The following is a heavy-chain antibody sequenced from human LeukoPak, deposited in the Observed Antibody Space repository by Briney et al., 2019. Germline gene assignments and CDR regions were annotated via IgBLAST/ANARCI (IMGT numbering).Heavy chain of an antibody. V-gene: IGHV3-30-3*01. CDR1: GFTFSSYA. J-gene: IGHJ4*02. CDR2: ISYDGSNK. Sequence: GGSLRLSCAASGFTFSSYAMHWVRQAPGKGLEWVAVISYDGSNKYYADSVKGRFTISRDNSKNTLYLQMNSLRAEDTAVSYCAKDRKIRGVLPYYCDYWGQGTLVTVSS. CDR3: AKDRKIRGVLPYYCDY. D-gene: IGHD3-10*01.